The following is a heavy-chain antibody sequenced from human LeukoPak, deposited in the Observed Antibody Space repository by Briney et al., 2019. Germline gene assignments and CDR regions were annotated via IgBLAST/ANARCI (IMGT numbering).Heavy chain of an antibody. D-gene: IGHD3-22*01. CDR3: ARVYDSSGYDAFDI. CDR2: IYWSGST. V-gene: IGHV4-59*01. Sequence: SETLSLTCTVSGGSISSNYWGWIRQPPGKGLEWSGNIYWSGSTDYNPSLKSGVTISLDTSKKQFSLKLSSVTAADTAVYYCARVYDSSGYDAFDIWGQGTMVTVSS. J-gene: IGHJ3*02. CDR1: GGSISSNY.